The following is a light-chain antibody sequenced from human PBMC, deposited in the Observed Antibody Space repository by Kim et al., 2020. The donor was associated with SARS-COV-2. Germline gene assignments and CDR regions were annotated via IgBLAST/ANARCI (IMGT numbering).Light chain of an antibody. CDR1: QSVSSN. CDR2: GVS. J-gene: IGKJ1*01. CDR3: QQFDTSLWT. Sequence: SPGERATLSCRASQSVSSNLGWYQQKPGQPPRLLIYGVSTRAAGIPDRFSGSGSGTDFTLTINRLEPEDFAVYYCQQFDTSLWTFGQGTKVDIK. V-gene: IGKV3-20*01.